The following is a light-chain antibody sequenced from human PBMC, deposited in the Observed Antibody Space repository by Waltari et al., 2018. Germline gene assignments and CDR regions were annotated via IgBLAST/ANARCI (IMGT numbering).Light chain of an antibody. CDR3: QHYNSFSLS. CDR1: QSISSW. J-gene: IGKJ4*01. Sequence: DIQMTQSPSTLSASGGDRVPITCRASQSISSWLAWYQQKPGKAPNLLIYKASILQSGVPSRFSGSGSGTEFTLTISSLQPDDFATYYCQHYNSFSLSFGGGTKVEIK. CDR2: KAS. V-gene: IGKV1-5*03.